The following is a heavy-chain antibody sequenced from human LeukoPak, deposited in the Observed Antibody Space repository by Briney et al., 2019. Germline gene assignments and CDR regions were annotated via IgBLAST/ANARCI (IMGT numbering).Heavy chain of an antibody. V-gene: IGHV4-39*01. Sequence: PSETLSLTCTVSGGSISSSSYYWGWIRQPPGKGLEWIGSIYYSGSTYYNPSLKSRVTISVDTSKNQFSLKLSSVTAADTAVYYCARLGDGVAASPNFAYWGQGTLVTVSS. J-gene: IGHJ4*02. CDR3: ARLGDGVAASPNFAY. CDR2: IYYSGST. CDR1: GGSISSSSYY. D-gene: IGHD2-15*01.